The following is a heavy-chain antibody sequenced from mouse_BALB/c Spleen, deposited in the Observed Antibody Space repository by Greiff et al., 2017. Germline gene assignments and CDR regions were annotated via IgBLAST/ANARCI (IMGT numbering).Heavy chain of an antibody. D-gene: IGHD2-4*01. J-gene: IGHJ4*01. CDR1: GFTFTDYY. V-gene: IGHV7-3*02. CDR2: IRSKANGYTT. Sequence: EVQGVESGGGLVQPGGSLSLSCATSGFTFTDYYMSWVRQPPGKALEWLGFIRSKANGYTTEYSASVKGRFTISRDNSQSILYLQMNTLRAEERATYDGARSMITTKGDAMDYWGQGTSVTVSS. CDR3: ARSMITTKGDAMDY.